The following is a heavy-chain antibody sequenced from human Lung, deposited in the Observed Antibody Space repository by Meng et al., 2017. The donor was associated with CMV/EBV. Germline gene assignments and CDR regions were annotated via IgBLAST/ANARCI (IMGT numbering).Heavy chain of an antibody. CDR3: ARDQSYYDFWSGSYLYYYYYYGMDV. CDR1: GFTFSSYS. CDR2: ISSSSSYI. V-gene: IGHV3-21*01. D-gene: IGHD3-3*01. J-gene: IGHJ6*02. Sequence: ESLKISXAASGFTFSSYSMNWVRQAPGKGLEWVSSISSSSSYIYYADSVKGRFTISRDNAKNSLYLQMNSLRAEDTAVYYCARDQSYYDFWSGSYLYYYYYYGMDVWGQGTTVTVSS.